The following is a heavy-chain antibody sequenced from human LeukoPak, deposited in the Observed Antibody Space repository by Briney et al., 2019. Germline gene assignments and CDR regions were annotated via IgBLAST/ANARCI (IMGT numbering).Heavy chain of an antibody. CDR1: GGSISSGGYY. V-gene: IGHV4-31*03. J-gene: IGHJ4*02. D-gene: IGHD6-25*01. CDR2: VSHSGST. CDR3: AREKQREPFDY. Sequence: PSETLSLTCIVSGGSISSGGYYWTWIRQHPGKGLEWVGYVSHSGSTYYSPSLKSRVTISVDTSKNQFSLKLSSVTAADTAVYYCAREKQREPFDYWGQGTLVTVSS.